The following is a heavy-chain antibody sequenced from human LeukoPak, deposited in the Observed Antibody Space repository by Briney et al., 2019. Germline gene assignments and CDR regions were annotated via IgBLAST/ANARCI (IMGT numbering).Heavy chain of an antibody. CDR3: ARVYSYGYGFDY. D-gene: IGHD5-18*01. Sequence: SETLSLTCAVYGGSFSGYYWSWIRQPPGRGLEWIGEINHSGSTNYNPSLKSRVTISVDTSKNQFSLKLSSVTAADTAVYYCARVYSYGYGFDYGGQGTLVTVSS. V-gene: IGHV4-34*01. CDR2: INHSGST. J-gene: IGHJ4*02. CDR1: GGSFSGYY.